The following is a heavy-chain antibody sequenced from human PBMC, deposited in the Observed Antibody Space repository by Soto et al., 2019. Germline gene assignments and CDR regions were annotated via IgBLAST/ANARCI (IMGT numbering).Heavy chain of an antibody. V-gene: IGHV4-61*01. CDR2: IYYSGST. CDR3: ARVLAIFGVVIEWFDP. CDR1: GGSVSSGSYY. J-gene: IGHJ5*02. D-gene: IGHD3-3*01. Sequence: SETLSLTCTVSGGSVSSGSYYWSWIRQPPGKGLEWIGYIYYSGSTNYNPSLKSRVTISVDTSKNQFSLKLSSVTAADTAVYYCARVLAIFGVVIEWFDPWGQGTLVTVSS.